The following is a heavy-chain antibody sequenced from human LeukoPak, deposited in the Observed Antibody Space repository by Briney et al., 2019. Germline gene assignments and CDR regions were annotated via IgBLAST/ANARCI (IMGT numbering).Heavy chain of an antibody. V-gene: IGHV3-30*02. J-gene: IGHJ4*02. CDR2: IRYDGSNK. CDR3: AKDFVGATHFDY. Sequence: GGSLRLSCAASGFTFSSYGMHWVRQAPGKGLEWVAFIRYDGSNKYYADPVKGRFTISRDNSKNTLYLQMNSLRAEDTAVYYCAKDFVGATHFDYWGQGTLVTVSS. CDR1: GFTFSSYG. D-gene: IGHD1-26*01.